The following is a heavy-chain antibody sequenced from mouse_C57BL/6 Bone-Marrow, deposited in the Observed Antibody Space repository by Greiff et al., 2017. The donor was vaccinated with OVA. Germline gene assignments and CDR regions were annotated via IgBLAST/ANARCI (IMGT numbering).Heavy chain of an antibody. CDR1: GYTFTSYG. V-gene: IGHV1-81*01. J-gene: IGHJ1*03. CDR3: TDYYGSSSYGYFDV. Sequence: QVQLKQSGAELARPGASVKLSCKASGYTFTSYGISWVKQRTGQGLEWIGEIYPRSGNTYYTEKFKGKATLTADKSSSTAYMELRSLTSEDYAVYFGTDYYGSSSYGYFDVWGTGTTVTVSS. CDR2: IYPRSGNT. D-gene: IGHD1-1*01.